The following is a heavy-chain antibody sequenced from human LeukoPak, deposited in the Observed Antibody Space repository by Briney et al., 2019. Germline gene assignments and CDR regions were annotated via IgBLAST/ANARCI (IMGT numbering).Heavy chain of an antibody. CDR1: GGSISSYY. Sequence: SETLSLTCTVSGGSISSYYWSWIRQPPGKGLEWIGYIYYSGSTNYNPSPKSRVTISVDTSKNQFSLKLSSVTAADTAVYYCARNRADPYSSGRGYFDYWGQGTLVTVSS. V-gene: IGHV4-59*08. D-gene: IGHD6-19*01. J-gene: IGHJ4*02. CDR3: ARNRADPYSSGRGYFDY. CDR2: IYYSGST.